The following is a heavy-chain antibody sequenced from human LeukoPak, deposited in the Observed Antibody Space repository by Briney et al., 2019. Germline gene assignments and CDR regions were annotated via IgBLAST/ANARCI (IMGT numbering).Heavy chain of an antibody. D-gene: IGHD6-13*01. CDR2: ISSSSSTI. CDR1: GFTFSSYS. CDR3: ARRCSSSCRAFDI. Sequence: AGVSLRLSCAASGFTFSSYSMNWVRQAPGKGLEWVSYISSSSSTIYYADSVKSRFTISRDNAKNSLYLQMNSLRAEDTAVYYCARRCSSSCRAFDIWGQGTMVTVSS. J-gene: IGHJ3*02. V-gene: IGHV3-48*04.